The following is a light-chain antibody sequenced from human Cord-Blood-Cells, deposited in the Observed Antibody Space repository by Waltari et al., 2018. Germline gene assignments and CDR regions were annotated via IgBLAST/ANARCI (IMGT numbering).Light chain of an antibody. CDR3: SSYTSSSTYV. J-gene: IGLJ1*01. CDR2: DVS. Sequence: QSALTQPASVSGSPGQSITISCTGTSSDVGGYNYVSWYQQHPGKAPKLIIYDVSNRPSGVSNRFSCPKAGNTASLTISGLQAEDEADYYCSSYTSSSTYVFGTGTKVTVL. CDR1: SSDVGGYNY. V-gene: IGLV2-14*01.